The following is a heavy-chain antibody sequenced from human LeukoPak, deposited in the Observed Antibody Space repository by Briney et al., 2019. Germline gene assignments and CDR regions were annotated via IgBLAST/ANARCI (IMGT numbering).Heavy chain of an antibody. V-gene: IGHV4-34*01. D-gene: IGHD4-17*01. Sequence: SETLSLTCAVYGGSFSGYYWSWIRQPPGKGLEWIGEINHSGSTNYNPSLRSRVTISVDTSKNQFSLKVSSVTAADTAVYYCARHSSLTTVTTGPMFYGMDVWGQGTTVTVSS. CDR3: ARHSSLTTVTTGPMFYGMDV. CDR2: INHSGST. J-gene: IGHJ6*02. CDR1: GGSFSGYY.